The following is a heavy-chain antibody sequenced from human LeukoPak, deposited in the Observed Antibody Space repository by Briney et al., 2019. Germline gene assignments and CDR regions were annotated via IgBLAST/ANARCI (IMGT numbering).Heavy chain of an antibody. CDR3: ARGRLSIVVVPAARNNWFDP. Sequence: SETLSLTCAVYGGSFSGYYWIWIRQPPGKGLEWIGEINHSGSTNYNPSLKSRVTISVDTSKNQFSLKLSSVTAADTAVYYCARGRLSIVVVPAARNNWFDPWGQGTLVTVSS. V-gene: IGHV4-34*01. CDR2: INHSGST. CDR1: GGSFSGYY. D-gene: IGHD2-2*01. J-gene: IGHJ5*02.